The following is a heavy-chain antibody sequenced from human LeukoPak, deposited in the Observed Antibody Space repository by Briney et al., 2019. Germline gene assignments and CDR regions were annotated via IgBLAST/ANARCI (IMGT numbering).Heavy chain of an antibody. D-gene: IGHD2-15*01. CDR3: ARNHGDGPGGSCYPLGDC. Sequence: PGGSLRLSCAASGFTFSNYDMHWVRQAPGKGLEYVSTICSNGGNKYYANSVKGSLTIPRDNSKNTLYLQMGSLRAEDMAVYNCARNHGDGPGGSCYPLGDCWGRGTLVTVSS. J-gene: IGHJ4*02. V-gene: IGHV3-64*01. CDR1: GFTFSNYD. CDR2: ICSNGGNK.